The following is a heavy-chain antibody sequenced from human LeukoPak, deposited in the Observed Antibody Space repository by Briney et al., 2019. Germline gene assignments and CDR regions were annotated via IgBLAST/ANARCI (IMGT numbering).Heavy chain of an antibody. CDR3: AKNLNPFDS. V-gene: IGHV3-23*01. J-gene: IGHJ4*02. Sequence: GGSLRLSCAASGFTFSSYAMSWVRQAPGKGLEWVSGISSSGGSTYYADSVKGRFTISRDNSKSTLFLRMNSLRAEDTAVYYCAKNLNPFDSWGQGILVTVSS. CDR2: ISSSGGST. CDR1: GFTFSSYA.